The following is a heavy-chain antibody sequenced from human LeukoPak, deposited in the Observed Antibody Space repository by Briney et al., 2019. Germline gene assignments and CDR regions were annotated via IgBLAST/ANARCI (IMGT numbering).Heavy chain of an antibody. J-gene: IGHJ4*02. V-gene: IGHV5-51*01. CDR2: IYAGDSDP. Sequence: GESLKISGKGSGYWFTTYWIAWVRQMPGKGLEGMRIIYAGDSDPRYRPSFQARVTISAANSSSTSYLQLTSLEASDRAMYYCARRIAARPLYYFDSWGQGTLVTVSS. CDR1: GYWFTTYW. D-gene: IGHD6-6*01. CDR3: ARRIAARPLYYFDS.